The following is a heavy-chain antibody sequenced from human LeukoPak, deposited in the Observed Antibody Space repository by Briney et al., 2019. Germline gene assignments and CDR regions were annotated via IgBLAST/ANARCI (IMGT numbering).Heavy chain of an antibody. J-gene: IGHJ4*02. Sequence: PGGSLRLSCAASGFTFSSYAMSWVRQAPGKGLEWVSAISGSGGSTYYADSVKGRFTISRDNSKNTLYLQMNSLRAEDTAVYYCAKSSRYGSGSYYNEGLDYWGQGTLVTVSS. V-gene: IGHV3-23*01. CDR2: ISGSGGST. D-gene: IGHD3-10*01. CDR3: AKSSRYGSGSYYNEGLDY. CDR1: GFTFSSYA.